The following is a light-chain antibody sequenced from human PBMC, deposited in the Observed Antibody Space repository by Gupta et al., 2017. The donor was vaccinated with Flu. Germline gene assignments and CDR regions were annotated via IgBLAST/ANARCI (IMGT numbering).Light chain of an antibody. J-gene: IGKJ4*01. CDR1: QSVSGS. CDR3: QQCDTWPLT. Sequence: EVVLTQSPGTLSSAPGERATLSCRAGQSVSGSLAWYQQRPGQAPRLLIYAASNRATGIPARFSGRGSGTDFTLTISSLEPEDFAVYYCQQCDTWPLTFGGGTKVEIK. V-gene: IGKV3-11*01. CDR2: AAS.